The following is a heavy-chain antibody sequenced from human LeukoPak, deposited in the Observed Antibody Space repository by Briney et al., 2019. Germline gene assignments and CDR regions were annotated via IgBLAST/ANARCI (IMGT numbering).Heavy chain of an antibody. CDR1: GFTFSSYS. CDR3: AREGCSSTSCYFGMYYFDY. Sequence: GGSLRLSCAASGFTFSSYSMNWVRQAPGKGLEWVSSISSSSSYIYYADSVKGRFTISRDNAKNSLYLQMNSLRAEDTAVYYCAREGCSSTSCYFGMYYFDYWGQGTLVTVSS. V-gene: IGHV3-21*01. CDR2: ISSSSSYI. D-gene: IGHD2-2*01. J-gene: IGHJ4*02.